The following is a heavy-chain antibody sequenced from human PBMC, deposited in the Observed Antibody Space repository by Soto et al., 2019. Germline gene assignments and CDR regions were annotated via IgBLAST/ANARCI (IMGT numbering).Heavy chain of an antibody. V-gene: IGHV3-23*01. D-gene: IGHD2-15*01. Sequence: GGSLRLSCAASGFTFSSYAMSWVRQAPGKGLEWVSTISGSDGSTFHADSVKGRFTISRDNSKNTLYLQMNSLRAEDTAVYYCAKGSGGSWYSAMDVWGQGTTVTVSS. CDR3: AKGSGGSWYSAMDV. CDR2: ISGSDGST. CDR1: GFTFSSYA. J-gene: IGHJ6*02.